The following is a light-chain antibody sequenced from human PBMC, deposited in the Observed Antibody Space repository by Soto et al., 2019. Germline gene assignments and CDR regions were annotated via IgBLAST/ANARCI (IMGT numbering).Light chain of an antibody. CDR2: NVY. Sequence: QSALTQPASVSGSPGQSITNFCTGTSSDIGIYNFVSWYQQHPGKAPKLMIYNVYSRPSGVSSRFSGSKSGNTASLTISWLQAEDEADYYCNSYTSASTYVFGTGTKLTVL. J-gene: IGLJ1*01. V-gene: IGLV2-14*03. CDR1: SSDIGIYNF. CDR3: NSYTSASTYV.